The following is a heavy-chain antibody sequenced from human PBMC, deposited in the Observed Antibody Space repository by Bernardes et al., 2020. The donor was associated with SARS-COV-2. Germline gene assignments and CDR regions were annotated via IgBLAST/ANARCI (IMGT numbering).Heavy chain of an antibody. D-gene: IGHD5-12*01. CDR1: GASITNYY. CDR2: IYYSGRT. V-gene: IGHV4-59*01. Sequence: SETLSLTCTVSGASITNYYWNWIRQPPGKGLEWIGYIYYSGRTDSNPSLKSRVTISIDTSKSQFSLNLSSVTAADTAVYYCAKGKYSGYDIPNYYGVDVWGQGTTVTVSS. J-gene: IGHJ6*02. CDR3: AKGKYSGYDIPNYYGVDV.